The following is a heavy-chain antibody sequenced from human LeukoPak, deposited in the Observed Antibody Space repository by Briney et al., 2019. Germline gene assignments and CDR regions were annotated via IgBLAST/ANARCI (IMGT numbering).Heavy chain of an antibody. D-gene: IGHD6-19*01. V-gene: IGHV3-33*01. CDR2: IWYDGSNK. J-gene: IGHJ3*02. Sequence: GGSLRLSCAASGFTFSSYGMHWVSQALGKGLEWVAVIWYDGSNKYYADSVKGRFTISRDNSKNTLYLQMNSLRAEDTAVYYCARVASQWLVDAFDIWGQGTMVTVSS. CDR3: ARVASQWLVDAFDI. CDR1: GFTFSSYG.